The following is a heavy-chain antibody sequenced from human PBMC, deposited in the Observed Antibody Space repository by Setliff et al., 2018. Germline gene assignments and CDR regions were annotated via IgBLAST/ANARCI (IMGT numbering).Heavy chain of an antibody. J-gene: IGHJ6*03. CDR1: GGSISSSYY. Sequence: SETLSLTCAVSGGSISSSYYWSWIRQPPGKGLEWIGYIYASGSTNYNPSLKSRVTLSVDTSKNQFSLKVSSVTAADTAVYYCARAPPNRYSGSYEYFYMDVWGKGTTVTVSS. CDR3: ARAPPNRYSGSYEYFYMDV. CDR2: IYASGST. D-gene: IGHD1-26*01. V-gene: IGHV4-4*08.